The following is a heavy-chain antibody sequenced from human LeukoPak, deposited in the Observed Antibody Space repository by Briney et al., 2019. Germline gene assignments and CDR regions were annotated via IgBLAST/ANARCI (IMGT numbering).Heavy chain of an antibody. CDR2: IYYSGST. J-gene: IGHJ3*02. V-gene: IGHV4-59*01. CDR3: ARGRNYGYGDYLDAFDI. D-gene: IGHD4-17*01. Sequence: KPGGSLRLSCAASGFTFSNAWMSWVRQAPGKGLEWIGYIYYSGSTNYNPSLKSRVTISVDTSKNQFSLKLSSVTAADTAVYYCARGRNYGYGDYLDAFDIWGQGTMVTVSS. CDR1: GFTFSNAW.